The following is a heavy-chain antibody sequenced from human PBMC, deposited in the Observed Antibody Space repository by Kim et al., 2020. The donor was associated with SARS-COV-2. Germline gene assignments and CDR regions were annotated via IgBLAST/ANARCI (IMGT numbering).Heavy chain of an antibody. Sequence: KSRFTISRDNSKNTLYLQRNSLRAEDTAVYYCAREKFRYRVATTPYYFDYWGQGTLVTVSS. CDR3: AREKFRYRVATTPYYFDY. V-gene: IGHV3-30*01. J-gene: IGHJ4*02. D-gene: IGHD5-12*01.